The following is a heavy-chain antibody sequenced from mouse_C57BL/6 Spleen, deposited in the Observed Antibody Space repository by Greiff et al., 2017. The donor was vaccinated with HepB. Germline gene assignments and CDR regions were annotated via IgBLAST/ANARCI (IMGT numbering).Heavy chain of an antibody. CDR2: ISYDGSN. D-gene: IGHD2-3*01. Sequence: EVQLQESGPGLVKPSQFLSLTCSVTGYSITSGYYWNWIRQFPGNKLEWMGYISYDGSNNYNPSLKNRISITRDTSKNQFFLKLNSVTTEYTATYYCARGYDWYFDVWGTGTTVTVSS. CDR3: ARGYDWYFDV. CDR1: GYSITSGYY. V-gene: IGHV3-6*01. J-gene: IGHJ1*03.